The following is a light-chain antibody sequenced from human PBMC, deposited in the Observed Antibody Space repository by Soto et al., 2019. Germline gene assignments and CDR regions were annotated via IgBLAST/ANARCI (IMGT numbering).Light chain of an antibody. Sequence: QSVLTQPPSVSAAPGQKVTISCSGSSSNIGNNYVSWYQQLPGTAPKLLIYENNKRPSGIPGRFSGSKSGTSATLGITGLQTGDEADYYCGTWDSSLSAVFGGGTKVTVL. CDR1: SSNIGNNY. CDR3: GTWDSSLSAV. CDR2: ENN. V-gene: IGLV1-51*02. J-gene: IGLJ2*01.